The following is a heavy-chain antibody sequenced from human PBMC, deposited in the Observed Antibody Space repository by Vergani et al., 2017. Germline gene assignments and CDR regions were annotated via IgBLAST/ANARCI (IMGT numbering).Heavy chain of an antibody. J-gene: IGHJ6*02. CDR1: GYTFTSYY. CDR3: ARGGLGGSGWYNYYYYVMDG. V-gene: IGHV1-46*01. D-gene: IGHD6-19*01. Sequence: QVQLVQSGAEVKKPGASVKVSCKASGYTFTSYYMHWVRQAPGQGLEWMGIINPSGGSTSYAQKFQGRVTMTRDTSTSTAYMELSSLRSDDTAVYYCARGGLGGSGWYNYYYYVMDGWGQGTMVTVSS. CDR2: INPSGGST.